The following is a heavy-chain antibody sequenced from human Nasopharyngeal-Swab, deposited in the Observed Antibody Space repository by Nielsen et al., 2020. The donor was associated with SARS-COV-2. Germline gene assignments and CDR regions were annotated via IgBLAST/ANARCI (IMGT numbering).Heavy chain of an antibody. D-gene: IGHD3-9*01. J-gene: IGHJ4*02. CDR2: ISGSGGST. V-gene: IGHV3-23*01. CDR3: AKGRYFDWYLDY. Sequence: GESLKISCAASGFTFSSYSMNWVRQAPGKGLEWVSAISGSGGSTYYADSVKGRFTISRDNSKNTLYLQMNSLRAEDTAVYYCAKGRYFDWYLDYWGQGTLVTVSS. CDR1: GFTFSSYS.